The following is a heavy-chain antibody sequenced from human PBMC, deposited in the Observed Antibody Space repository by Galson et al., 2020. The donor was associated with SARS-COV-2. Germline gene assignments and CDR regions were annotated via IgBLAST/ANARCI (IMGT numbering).Heavy chain of an antibody. D-gene: IGHD3-10*01. J-gene: IGHJ3*02. CDR1: GFSFSSHW. Sequence: GGSLRLSCAASGFSFSSHWMTWVRQAQGKGLEWVGNIEPDGSGSYYVDSVKGRFTFSRDNAKNSLYLQMNSLRVEDTAVYYCARDPHFGALDSWGQGTMVTVSS. V-gene: IGHV3-7*03. CDR2: IEPDGSGS. CDR3: ARDPHFGALDS.